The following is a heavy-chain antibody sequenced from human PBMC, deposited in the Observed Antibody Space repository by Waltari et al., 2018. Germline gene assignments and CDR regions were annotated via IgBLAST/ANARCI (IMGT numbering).Heavy chain of an antibody. CDR3: VRQEALENGVFDI. Sequence: QVQLVQSENEVRKPGASVRISCKASGYKFTSYGISWVRQAPGQGLEWMAWISTYNGDTYYAQRFQGRVTVTTDTSTSTVYMDLTSLRSDDTAVYYCVRQEALENGVFDIWGQGTKVSVSS. CDR2: ISTYNGDT. CDR1: GYKFTSYG. D-gene: IGHD3-3*01. V-gene: IGHV1-18*01. J-gene: IGHJ3*02.